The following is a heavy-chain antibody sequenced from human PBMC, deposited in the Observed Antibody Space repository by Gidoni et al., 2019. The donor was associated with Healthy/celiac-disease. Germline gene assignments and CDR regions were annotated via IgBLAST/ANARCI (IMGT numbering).Heavy chain of an antibody. CDR3: AKDWSTVTPSSAFDY. V-gene: IGHV3-23*01. D-gene: IGHD4-17*01. CDR1: GFPFVTYA. Sequence: EVQPLESGGGLVQPGGSLRLSCATSGFPFVTYAMSWVRQAPGKGLVWVSAISGSGGSTYYADSVKGRFTISRDNSKNTLYLQMNSLRAEDTAVYYCAKDWSTVTPSSAFDYWGQGTLVTVSS. CDR2: ISGSGGST. J-gene: IGHJ4*02.